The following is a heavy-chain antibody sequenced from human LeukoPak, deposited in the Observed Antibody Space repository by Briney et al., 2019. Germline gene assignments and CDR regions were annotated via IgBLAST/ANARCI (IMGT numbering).Heavy chain of an antibody. CDR3: ATYRQVLLPFES. CDR2: IFPSGGEI. V-gene: IGHV3-23*01. CDR1: GFTFSTFA. D-gene: IGHD2-8*02. J-gene: IGHJ4*02. Sequence: GGSLRLSCEASGFTFSTFAMIWVRQPPGKGLEWVSSIFPSGGEIHYADSVRGRFTISGDNSKSTLSLQMNSLGAEDTAIYYCATYRQVLLPFESWGQGTLVTVSS.